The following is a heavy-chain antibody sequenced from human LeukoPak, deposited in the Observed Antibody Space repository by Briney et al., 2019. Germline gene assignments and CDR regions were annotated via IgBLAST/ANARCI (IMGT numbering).Heavy chain of an antibody. CDR1: GFTVSSNY. D-gene: IGHD6-19*01. V-gene: IGHV3-53*04. J-gene: IGHJ4*02. Sequence: GGYLRLSCVASGFTVSSNYMSWVRQAPGKGLEWVSVIYSAGNTYYADSVKGRFTISRHNSKNTLYLQMNSLRVEDTAVYYCARGGTPGYSSGRIDYWGQGTLVTVSS. CDR3: ARGGTPGYSSGRIDY. CDR2: IYSAGNT.